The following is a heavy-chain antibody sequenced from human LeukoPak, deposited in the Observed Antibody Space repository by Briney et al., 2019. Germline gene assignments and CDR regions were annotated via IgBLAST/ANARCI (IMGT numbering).Heavy chain of an antibody. Sequence: GGSLRLSCAASGFTFSSYEMNWVRQAPGKGLEWVSYISSSGSTIYYADSVKGRLTVSRDNAKNSLYLQMKSLRAEGTAVYYCARVAVTTRSRSFDYWGQGTLVTVSS. CDR2: ISSSGSTI. D-gene: IGHD4-17*01. V-gene: IGHV3-48*03. J-gene: IGHJ4*02. CDR3: ARVAVTTRSRSFDY. CDR1: GFTFSSYE.